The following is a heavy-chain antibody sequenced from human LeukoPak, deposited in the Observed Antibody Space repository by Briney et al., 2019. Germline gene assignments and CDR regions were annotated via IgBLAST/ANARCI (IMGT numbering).Heavy chain of an antibody. D-gene: IGHD3-10*01. V-gene: IGHV3-23*01. Sequence: GGSLRLSCAASGFTFSRHGMNWVRQAPGKGLEWVSGISPSGDILYYADSVKGQFTISRDNFKNTVYLQMNSLTAADTAVYYCARVYYYGSGNYLGSFNYWGQGTLVTVSS. J-gene: IGHJ4*02. CDR3: ARVYYYGSGNYLGSFNY. CDR1: GFTFSRHG. CDR2: ISPSGDIL.